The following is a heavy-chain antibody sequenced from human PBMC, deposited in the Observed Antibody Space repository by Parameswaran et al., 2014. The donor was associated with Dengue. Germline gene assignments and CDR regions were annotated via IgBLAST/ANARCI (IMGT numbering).Heavy chain of an antibody. V-gene: IGHV1-69*01. CDR3: ASSKYSSSSTVYFQH. Sequence: WVRQAPGQGLEWMGGIIPIFGTANYAQKFQGRVTITADESTSTAYMELSSLRSEDTAVYYCASSKYSSSSTVYFQHWGQGTLVTVSS. CDR2: IIPIFGTA. J-gene: IGHJ1*01. D-gene: IGHD6-6*01.